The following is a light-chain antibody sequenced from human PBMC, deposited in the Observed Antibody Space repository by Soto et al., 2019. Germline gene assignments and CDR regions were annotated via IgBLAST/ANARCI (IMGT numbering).Light chain of an antibody. V-gene: IGLV2-14*01. J-gene: IGLJ1*01. CDR3: SSYTSISTYV. CDR2: DVT. CDR1: SSDVGGYNF. Sequence: QSVLTQPASVSGSPGQPITISCTGTSSDVGGYNFVSWYQQHPDKAPKLMIYDVTNRPSGVSNRFSGSKSGNTASLTISGLQAEDEADYYCSSYTSISTYVFGTGTKLTVL.